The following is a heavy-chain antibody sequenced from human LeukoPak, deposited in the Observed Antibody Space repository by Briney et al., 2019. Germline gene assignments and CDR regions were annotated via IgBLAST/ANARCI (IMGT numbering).Heavy chain of an antibody. J-gene: IGHJ4*02. V-gene: IGHV1-2*02. CDR1: GYTFTGYY. Sequence: ASVKVSCKASGYTFTGYYMHWVRQAPGQGLEWMGWINPNSGGTNYAQKFQGRVTMTRDTSISTAYMELSRLRSDDTAVYYCARVRWKEQLVFDYWGQGTLVTVSS. D-gene: IGHD6-13*01. CDR2: INPNSGGT. CDR3: ARVRWKEQLVFDY.